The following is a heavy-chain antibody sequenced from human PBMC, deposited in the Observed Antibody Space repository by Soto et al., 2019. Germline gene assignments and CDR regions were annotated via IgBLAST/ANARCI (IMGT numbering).Heavy chain of an antibody. CDR3: AKEEELRYFDWLLYPAFDI. D-gene: IGHD3-9*01. J-gene: IGHJ3*02. Sequence: EVQLLESGGGLVQPGGSLRLSCAASGFTFSSYAMRWVGQAPGKGLEWVSAISGSGGSTYYADSVKGRFTISRDNSKNTLYLQMNSLRAEDTAVYYCAKEEELRYFDWLLYPAFDIWGQGTMVTVSS. V-gene: IGHV3-23*01. CDR1: GFTFSSYA. CDR2: ISGSGGST.